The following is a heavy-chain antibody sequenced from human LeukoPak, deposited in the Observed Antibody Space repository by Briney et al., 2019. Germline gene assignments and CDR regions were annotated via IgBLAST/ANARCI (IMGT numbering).Heavy chain of an antibody. V-gene: IGHV4-59*02. Sequence: SETLSLTCTVSSDSVSSYYWSWIRQPPGKGLEWIGYIYHSGSTKYNPSLKSRVTISLDTSKNQFSLKLSSVTAADTAVYYCARGGSSGWSLTPDFDYWGQGTLVTVSS. D-gene: IGHD6-19*01. J-gene: IGHJ4*02. CDR2: IYHSGST. CDR3: ARGGSSGWSLTPDFDY. CDR1: SDSVSSYY.